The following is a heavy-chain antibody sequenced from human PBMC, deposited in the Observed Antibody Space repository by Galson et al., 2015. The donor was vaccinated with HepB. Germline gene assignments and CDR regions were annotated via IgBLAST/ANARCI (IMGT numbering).Heavy chain of an antibody. CDR2: MNPNSGNT. J-gene: IGHJ6*03. Sequence: SVKVSCKASGYTFTSYDINWVRQATGQGLEWMGWMNPNSGNTGYAQKFQGRVTMTRNTSISTAYMELSSLRSEDTAVYYCASNGLRSGHYYYYYMDVWGKGTTVTVSS. D-gene: IGHD3-10*02. CDR1: GYTFTSYD. V-gene: IGHV1-8*01. CDR3: ASNGLRSGHYYYYYMDV.